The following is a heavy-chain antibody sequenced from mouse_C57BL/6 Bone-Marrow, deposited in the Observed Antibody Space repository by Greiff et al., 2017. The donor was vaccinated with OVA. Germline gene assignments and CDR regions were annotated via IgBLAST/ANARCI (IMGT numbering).Heavy chain of an antibody. CDR1: GYEFPCHD. Sequence: EVMLLEPGGGLVQPGESLKLSCESPGYEFPCHDMSWVRQTPEKRLELVAAINSDGGSTNYTDTIKRRFIISRDKTKKTRYLQMSSLMSEDTALYYCARPPLDGSSRGQGTVVTVSA. CDR2: INSDGGST. V-gene: IGHV5-2*01. D-gene: IGHD1-1*01. J-gene: IGHJ3*01. CDR3: ARPPLDGSS.